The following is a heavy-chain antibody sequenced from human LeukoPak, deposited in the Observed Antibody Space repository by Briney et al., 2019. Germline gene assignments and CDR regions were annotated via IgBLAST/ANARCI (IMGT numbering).Heavy chain of an antibody. D-gene: IGHD3-10*01. CDR3: ARDRYYYGSGSLLMDV. CDR1: GGSISSYY. J-gene: IGHJ6*04. V-gene: IGHV4-59*01. Sequence: SETLSLTCTVSGGSISSYYWSWIRQPPGKGLEWIGYIYYSGSTNYNPPLKSRVTISVDTSKNQFSLKLSSVTAADTAVYYCARDRYYYGSGSLLMDVWGKGTTVTVSS. CDR2: IYYSGST.